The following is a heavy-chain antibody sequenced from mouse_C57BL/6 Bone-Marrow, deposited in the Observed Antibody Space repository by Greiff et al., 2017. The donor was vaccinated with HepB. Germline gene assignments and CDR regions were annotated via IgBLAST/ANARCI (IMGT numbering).Heavy chain of an antibody. CDR2: IWSGGST. J-gene: IGHJ4*01. D-gene: IGHD2-5*01. CDR1: GFSLTSYG. Sequence: VQLQESGPGLVQPSQSLSITCTVSGFSLTSYGVHWVRQSPGKGLEWLGVIWSGGSTDYNAAFISRLSISKDNSKSQVFFKMNSLQADDTAIYYCARKAIVTTSYYYAMDYWGQGTSVTVSS. CDR3: ARKAIVTTSYYYAMDY. V-gene: IGHV2-2*01.